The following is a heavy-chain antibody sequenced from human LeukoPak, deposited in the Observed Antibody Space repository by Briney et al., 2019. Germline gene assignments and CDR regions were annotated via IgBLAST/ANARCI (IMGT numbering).Heavy chain of an antibody. V-gene: IGHV4-34*01. D-gene: IGHD5-18*01. Sequence: SETLSLTCAVYGGSFSGYYWSWIRQPPGKGLEWIGEINHSGSTNYNPSLKSRVTISVDTSKNQFSLKLSSVTAADTAVYYCAGRPRPPIQVFDYWGQGTLVTVSS. CDR3: AGRPRPPIQVFDY. CDR1: GGSFSGYY. J-gene: IGHJ4*02. CDR2: INHSGST.